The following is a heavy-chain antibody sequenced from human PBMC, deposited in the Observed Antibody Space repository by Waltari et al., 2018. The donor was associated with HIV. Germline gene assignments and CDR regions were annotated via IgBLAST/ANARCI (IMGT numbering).Heavy chain of an antibody. CDR1: GFSVATSGVG. V-gene: IGHV2-5*01. Sequence: QITLKESGPTLVKPTQTLTLTCTFSGFSVATSGVGVGWIRQPPGKAPEWLALIYWNDDKRYSPSLGSRLTISKDTSKNQVVLTMTNMDPVDTATYYCAHRRAGYSSGWYTRGFDYWGQGTLVTVSS. CDR2: IYWNDDK. CDR3: AHRRAGYSSGWYTRGFDY. D-gene: IGHD6-13*01. J-gene: IGHJ4*02.